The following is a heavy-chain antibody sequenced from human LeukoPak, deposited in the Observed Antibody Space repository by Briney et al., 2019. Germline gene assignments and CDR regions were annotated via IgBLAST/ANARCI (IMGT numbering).Heavy chain of an antibody. V-gene: IGHV1-69*13. CDR1: GGTFISYA. D-gene: IGHD3-9*01. CDR2: IIPIFGTA. J-gene: IGHJ6*04. CDR3: ARDAGILTGYFFGTDV. Sequence: SVKVSCKASGGTFISYAISWVRQAPGQGLEWMGGIIPIFGTANYAQKFQGRVTITADESTSTAYMELSSLRSEDTAVYYCARDAGILTGYFFGTDVWGKGTTVTVSS.